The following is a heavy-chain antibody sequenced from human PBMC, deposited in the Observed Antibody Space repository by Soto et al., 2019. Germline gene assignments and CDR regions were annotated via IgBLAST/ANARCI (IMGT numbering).Heavy chain of an antibody. CDR1: GFRINDYW. D-gene: IGHD3-10*01. V-gene: IGHV3-74*01. Sequence: PGGSLRLSCVVSGFRINDYWMHWVRQAPGKGLVWVSRIENEDSRTTYADSVKGRFTVSRDNAKNTLYLQMNSLGAEDTAVYYCTREFASGYWGRGTLVTVSS. J-gene: IGHJ4*02. CDR3: TREFASGY. CDR2: IENEDSRT.